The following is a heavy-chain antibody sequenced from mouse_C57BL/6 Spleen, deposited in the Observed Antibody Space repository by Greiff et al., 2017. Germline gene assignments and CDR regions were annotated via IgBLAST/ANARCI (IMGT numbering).Heavy chain of an antibody. CDR2: IYPGSGST. CDR1: GYTFTSYW. D-gene: IGHD2-2*01. CDR3: ARSPYGYDERGYYFDY. J-gene: IGHJ2*01. Sequence: QVQLQQPGAELVKPGASVKMSCKASGYTFTSYWITWVKQRPGQGLEWIGDIYPGSGSTNYNEKFKSKATLNVDTSSSTAYMQLSSLTSEDSAVYYCARSPYGYDERGYYFDYWGQGTTLTVSS. V-gene: IGHV1-55*01.